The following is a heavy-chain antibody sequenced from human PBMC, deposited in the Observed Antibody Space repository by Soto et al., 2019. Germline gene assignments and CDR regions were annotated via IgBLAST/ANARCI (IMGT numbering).Heavy chain of an antibody. J-gene: IGHJ5*02. CDR1: GFTFTTYW. D-gene: IGHD4-17*01. V-gene: IGHV3-7*05. CDR3: ARGHYGYYA. Sequence: EVQLVESGGGLVRPGGSLRLSCAASGFTFTTYWMNWVRQAPGKGLEWVATIKQDGSEQYYVDSVKGRFAISRDNAKNSLSLQMNSLRADDTAVYYCARGHYGYYAWGPGTLVTVSS. CDR2: IKQDGSEQ.